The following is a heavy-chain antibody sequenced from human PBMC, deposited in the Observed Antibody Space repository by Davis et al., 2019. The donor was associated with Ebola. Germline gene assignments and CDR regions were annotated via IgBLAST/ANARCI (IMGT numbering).Heavy chain of an antibody. CDR1: GFTFSSYS. CDR3: ATSNYFDSSGYYY. J-gene: IGHJ4*02. Sequence: GESLKISCAASGFTFSSYSMNWVRQAPGKGLEWVSSISSSSSYIYYADSVKGRFTISRDNAKNSLYLQMNSLRAEDTAVYYCATSNYFDSSGYYYWGQGTLVTVSS. D-gene: IGHD3-22*01. CDR2: ISSSSSYI. V-gene: IGHV3-21*04.